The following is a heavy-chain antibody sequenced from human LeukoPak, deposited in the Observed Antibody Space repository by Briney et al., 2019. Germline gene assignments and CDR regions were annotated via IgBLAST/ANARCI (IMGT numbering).Heavy chain of an antibody. CDR1: EFSFSNYG. V-gene: IGHV3-48*03. CDR2: ISSSSSTI. J-gene: IGHJ6*02. Sequence: PGGSLRLSCAASEFSFSNYGMSWVREAPGRGLEWVSYISSSSSTIYYADSVKGRFTISRDNAKNSLQLQINSLRAEDTAVYYCARTSSAMHVWGQGTTVTVSS. CDR3: ARTSSAMHV. D-gene: IGHD6-19*01.